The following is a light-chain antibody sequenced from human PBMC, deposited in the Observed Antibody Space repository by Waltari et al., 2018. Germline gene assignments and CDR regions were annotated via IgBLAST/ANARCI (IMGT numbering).Light chain of an antibody. CDR1: SSNIGRNT. CDR3: AAWDDSLNGWV. Sequence: QSVLTQPPSASGTPGQRVTISCSGSSSNIGRNTVNWYQQLPGTAPKLLIYSNNQRPSGVPDRFSGSKSGASASLAISGLQSEDEADYYCAAWDDSLNGWVVGGGTKLTVL. J-gene: IGLJ3*02. V-gene: IGLV1-44*01. CDR2: SNN.